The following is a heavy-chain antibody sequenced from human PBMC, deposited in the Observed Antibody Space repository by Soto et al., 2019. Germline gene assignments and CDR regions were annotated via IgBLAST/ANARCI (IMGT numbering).Heavy chain of an antibody. D-gene: IGHD3-10*01. CDR2: ISGGGDTT. V-gene: IGHV3-23*01. CDR1: GCTFNNFA. J-gene: IGHJ4*02. Sequence: EVQLLESGGGLVQPGGSLRLSCAASGCTFNNFAMTWVRQAPGKGLYWVSAISGGGDTTSYADSVKGRFTVSRDGTKNTLYLQMSSLRAEDTALYYCAKGRGGSGSLTPRVDFWGQGTLVTVSS. CDR3: AKGRGGSGSLTPRVDF.